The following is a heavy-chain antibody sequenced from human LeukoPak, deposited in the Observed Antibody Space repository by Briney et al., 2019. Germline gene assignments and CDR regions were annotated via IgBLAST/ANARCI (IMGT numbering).Heavy chain of an antibody. J-gene: IGHJ3*02. V-gene: IGHV3-48*04. CDR3: ARDGSSSSDAFDI. Sequence: PGGSLRLSCAASGFTFSSYSMNWVRQAPGKGLEWVSYISSSSSTIYYADSVKGRFTISGDNAKNSLYLQMNSLRAEDTAVYYCARDGSSSSDAFDIWGQGTMVTVSS. CDR1: GFTFSSYS. D-gene: IGHD6-6*01. CDR2: ISSSSSTI.